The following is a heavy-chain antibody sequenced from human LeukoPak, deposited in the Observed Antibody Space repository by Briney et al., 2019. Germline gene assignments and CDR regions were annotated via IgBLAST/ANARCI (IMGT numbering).Heavy chain of an antibody. V-gene: IGHV3-48*03. Sequence: GGSLRLSCAASGFTFSSYQMTWVRQAPGKGLQWVSYITSTGTTIHYADSVKGRFTISRDSANNSLFLQMNSLRAEDTAVYYCAKDYDSSGWAAFDIWGQGTMVTVSS. J-gene: IGHJ3*02. CDR3: AKDYDSSGWAAFDI. D-gene: IGHD3-22*01. CDR2: ITSTGTTI. CDR1: GFTFSSYQ.